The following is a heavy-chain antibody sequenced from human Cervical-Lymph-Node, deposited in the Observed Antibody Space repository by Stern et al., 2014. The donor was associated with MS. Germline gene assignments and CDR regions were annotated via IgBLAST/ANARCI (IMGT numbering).Heavy chain of an antibody. CDR2: ISGYNGNT. V-gene: IGHV1-18*01. J-gene: IGHJ4*02. Sequence: QVQLVQSGAEVKKPGASVKVSCKASGYTFTSYGISWVRQAPGQGLEWMGWISGYNGNTNYAQKLQGRVTMTTDTSTSTAYMELRSLRSDDTAVYYCARANSSGYFNYYFDYWGQGTLVTVSS. D-gene: IGHD3-22*01. CDR3: ARANSSGYFNYYFDY. CDR1: GYTFTSYG.